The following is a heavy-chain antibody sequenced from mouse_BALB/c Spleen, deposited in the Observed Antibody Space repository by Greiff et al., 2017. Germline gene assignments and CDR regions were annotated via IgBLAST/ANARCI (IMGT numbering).Heavy chain of an antibody. CDR2: INSNGGST. CDR3: ARSSLAWFAY. Sequence: EVKVEESGGGLVQPGGSLKLSCAASGFTFSSYGMSWVRQTPDKRLELVATINSNGGSTYYPDSVKGRFTISRDNAKNTLYLQMSSLKSEDTAMYYCARSSLAWFAYWGQGTLVTVSA. CDR1: GFTFSSYG. J-gene: IGHJ3*01. V-gene: IGHV5-6-3*01. D-gene: IGHD1-1*01.